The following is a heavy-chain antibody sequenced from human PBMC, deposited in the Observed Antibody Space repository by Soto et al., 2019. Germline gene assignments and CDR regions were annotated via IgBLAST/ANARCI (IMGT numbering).Heavy chain of an antibody. D-gene: IGHD6-19*01. J-gene: IGHJ4*02. V-gene: IGHV1-46*03. CDR2: VTPSGGGT. CDR3: ARDPVGWDFFDY. Sequence: QVQLVQSGAEVKKPGASVKVSCKASGYTFTNYYIHWVRQAPGRGLEWMGLVTPSGGGTKYAQQFQGRATMTTDTSTRTVFMALSSLRSEDPAVYYCARDPVGWDFFDYWGQGTLVAVS. CDR1: GYTFTNYY.